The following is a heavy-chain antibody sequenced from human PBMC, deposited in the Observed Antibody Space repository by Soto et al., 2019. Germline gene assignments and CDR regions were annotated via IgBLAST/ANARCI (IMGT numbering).Heavy chain of an antibody. J-gene: IGHJ6*02. Sequence: SETLSLTCTVSGGSISSGGYYWSWIRQHPGKGLEWIGNIYYSGSTYYNPSLKSRVTISVDTSKNQFSLKLSSVTAADTAVYYCARDMNMVRGEGGYYYYGMDVWGQGTTVTVSS. CDR2: IYYSGST. CDR1: GGSISSGGYY. CDR3: ARDMNMVRGEGGYYYYGMDV. V-gene: IGHV4-31*03. D-gene: IGHD3-10*01.